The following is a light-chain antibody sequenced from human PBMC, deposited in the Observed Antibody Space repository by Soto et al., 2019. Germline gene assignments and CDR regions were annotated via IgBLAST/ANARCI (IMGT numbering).Light chain of an antibody. CDR2: DAS. CDR1: QSISSW. CDR3: QQYNSHSRT. J-gene: IGKJ1*01. V-gene: IGKV1-5*01. Sequence: DIQMTLSPSTLSASVGDRVTITCRASQSISSWLAWYQQKPGTAPKLLISDASSLKSGVPSRFSGSGSATEFTLTISSLQPDDFATYYCQQYNSHSRTFGQGTNVDTK.